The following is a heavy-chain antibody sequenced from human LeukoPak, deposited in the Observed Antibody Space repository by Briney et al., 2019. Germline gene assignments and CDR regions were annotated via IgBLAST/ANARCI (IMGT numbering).Heavy chain of an antibody. J-gene: IGHJ5*02. Sequence: SETLSLTCTVSGGSISSGGYYWSWIRQPPGKGLEWIGYIYYSGSTNYNPSLKSRVTISVDTSKNQFSLKLSSVTAADTAVYYCARGPDYYDSSGYSYNWFDPWGQGTLVTVSS. CDR3: ARGPDYYDSSGYSYNWFDP. D-gene: IGHD3-22*01. CDR2: IYYSGST. CDR1: GGSISSGGYY. V-gene: IGHV4-61*08.